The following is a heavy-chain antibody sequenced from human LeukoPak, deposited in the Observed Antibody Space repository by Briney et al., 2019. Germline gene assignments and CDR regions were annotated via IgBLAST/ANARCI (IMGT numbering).Heavy chain of an antibody. V-gene: IGHV3-30*02. CDR3: AKADLYYYDSSGYDFNY. CDR2: IRYDGSNK. J-gene: IGHJ4*02. D-gene: IGHD3-22*01. Sequence: GGSLRLSCAASGFTFSSYGMHWVRQAPGKGLEWVALIRYDGSNKYYADSVKGRFTISRDNSKNTLYLQMNSLRAEDTAVYYCAKADLYYYDSSGYDFNYWGQGTLVTVSS. CDR1: GFTFSSYG.